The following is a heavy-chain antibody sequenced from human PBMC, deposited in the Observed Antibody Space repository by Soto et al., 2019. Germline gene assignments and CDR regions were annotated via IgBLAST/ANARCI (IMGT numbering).Heavy chain of an antibody. CDR1: GYSFTSYW. D-gene: IGHD2-2*01. CDR2: IYPGDSDT. Sequence: GDSLKVSWKGSGYSFTSYWIGWVRQMPGKGLEWMGIIYPGDSDTRYSPSFQGQVTISADKSISTAYLQWSSLKASDTAMYYCARLGKEQYHSYYYYYMDVWGKGTTVTVSS. J-gene: IGHJ6*03. CDR3: ARLGKEQYHSYYYYYMDV. V-gene: IGHV5-51*01.